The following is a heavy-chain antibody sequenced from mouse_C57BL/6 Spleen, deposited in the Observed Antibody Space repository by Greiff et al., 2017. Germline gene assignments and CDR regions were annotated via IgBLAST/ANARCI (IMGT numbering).Heavy chain of an antibody. J-gene: IGHJ3*01. CDR2: IRLKSDNYAT. Sequence: EVKLEESGGGLVQPGGSMKLSCVASGFTFSNYWMNWVRQSPEKGLEWVAQIRLKSDNYATHYAESVKGRFTISRDDSKSSVYLQMNNLRAEDTGIDYCTGGPPFDGYFSWFAYWGQGTLVTVSA. D-gene: IGHD2-3*01. V-gene: IGHV6-3*01. CDR1: GFTFSNYW. CDR3: TGGPPFDGYFSWFAY.